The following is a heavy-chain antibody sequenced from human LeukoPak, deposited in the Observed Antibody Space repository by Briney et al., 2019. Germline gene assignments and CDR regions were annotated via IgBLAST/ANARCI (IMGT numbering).Heavy chain of an antibody. CDR2: ISYSGST. V-gene: IGHV4-59*01. J-gene: IGHJ5*02. CDR1: GGSISSYY. CDR3: AREPGLDSSGYLNWFDT. D-gene: IGHD3-22*01. Sequence: SETLSLTCTVSGGSISSYYWSWIRQPPGKGLEWIACISYSGSTKYNPSLKSRVTISVDTSKNQLSLKLSSVTAADTAVYYCAREPGLDSSGYLNWFDTWGQGNLVTVSS.